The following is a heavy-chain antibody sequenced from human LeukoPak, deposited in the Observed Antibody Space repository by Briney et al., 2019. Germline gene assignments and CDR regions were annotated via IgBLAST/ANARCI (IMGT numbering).Heavy chain of an antibody. J-gene: IGHJ6*03. Sequence: ASVKVSCKASGYTFTSYGISWVRQAPGQGLEWMGWISAYNGNTNYAQKLQGRVTMTTDTSTSTAYMELRSLRSDDTAVYYCARARYSSSWDYYYYYYYMDVWGTGTTVTVSS. CDR1: GYTFTSYG. D-gene: IGHD6-13*01. CDR3: ARARYSSSWDYYYYYYYMDV. V-gene: IGHV1-18*01. CDR2: ISAYNGNT.